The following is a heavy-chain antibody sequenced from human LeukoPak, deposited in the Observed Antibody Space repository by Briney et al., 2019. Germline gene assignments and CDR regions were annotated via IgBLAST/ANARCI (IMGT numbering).Heavy chain of an antibody. CDR1: GDSVNDYY. CDR2: IYYGGST. J-gene: IGHJ3*01. Sequence: SETLSLTCTVSGDSVNDYYWNWIRQPPGKGLEWIGYIYYGGSTDYNPSLKSRVTMSVDTSKNQFSLKPNSVTAADTAVYYCARGGARGSSAFDVWGQGTMVIVSA. D-gene: IGHD3-10*01. CDR3: ARGGARGSSAFDV. V-gene: IGHV4-59*02.